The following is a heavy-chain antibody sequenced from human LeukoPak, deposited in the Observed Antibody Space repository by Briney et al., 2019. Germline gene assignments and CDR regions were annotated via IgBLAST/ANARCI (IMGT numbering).Heavy chain of an antibody. Sequence: PSETLSLTCTVSGGSISSGGYYWTWIRLHPGKGLEWIGYIYYSGSAHYNPSLKSRVTISVATSKNQFSLKLSSVTAADTAVYYCATVPAAIRAVDYWGPGTLATVSS. CDR2: IYYSGSA. J-gene: IGHJ4*02. CDR1: GGSISSGGYY. D-gene: IGHD2-2*01. CDR3: ATVPAAIRAVDY. V-gene: IGHV4-31*03.